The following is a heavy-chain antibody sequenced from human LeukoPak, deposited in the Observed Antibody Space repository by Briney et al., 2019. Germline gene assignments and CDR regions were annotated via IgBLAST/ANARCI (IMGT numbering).Heavy chain of an antibody. J-gene: IGHJ4*02. CDR2: ISGSGGST. V-gene: IGHV3-23*01. CDR1: GFTFSSYA. Sequence: PGGSLRLSCAASGFTFSSYAMSWVRQAPGKGLEWVSAISGSGGSTYYADSVKGRFTISRDNSKNTLYLQMNSLRAEDTAVYYCAKVGTTMIVVVITHFDYWGQGTLVTVSS. CDR3: AKVGTTMIVVVITHFDY. D-gene: IGHD3-22*01.